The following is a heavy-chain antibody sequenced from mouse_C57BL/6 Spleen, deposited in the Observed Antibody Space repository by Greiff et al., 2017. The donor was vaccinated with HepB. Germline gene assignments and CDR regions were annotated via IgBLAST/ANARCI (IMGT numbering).Heavy chain of an antibody. CDR2: IWRGGST. D-gene: IGHD2-4*01. Sequence: QVQLKESGPGLVQPSQSLSITCTVSGFSLTSYGVHWVRQSPGKGLEWLGVIWRGGSTDYNAAFMSRLSITKDNSKSQVFFKMNSLQADDTAIYYCAKGEGIYYDYYYAMDYWGQGTSVTVSS. CDR1: GFSLTSYG. CDR3: AKGEGIYYDYYYAMDY. J-gene: IGHJ4*01. V-gene: IGHV2-5*01.